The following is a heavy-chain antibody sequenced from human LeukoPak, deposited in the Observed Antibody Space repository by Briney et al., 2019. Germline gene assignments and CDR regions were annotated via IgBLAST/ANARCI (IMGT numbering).Heavy chain of an antibody. Sequence: SETLSLTCAVYGGSFSGYFWSWIRQPPGKGLEWIGEINHSGSTNYNPSLKSRVTISVDTSKNQFSLKLSSVTAADTAVYYCARQTPYSGWYRSPPFDIWGQGTMVTVSS. V-gene: IGHV4-34*01. CDR3: ARQTPYSGWYRSPPFDI. J-gene: IGHJ3*02. CDR1: GGSFSGYF. D-gene: IGHD6-19*01. CDR2: INHSGST.